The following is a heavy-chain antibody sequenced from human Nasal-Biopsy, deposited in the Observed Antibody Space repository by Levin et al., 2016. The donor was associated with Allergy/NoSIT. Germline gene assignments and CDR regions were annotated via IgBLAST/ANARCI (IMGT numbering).Heavy chain of an antibody. J-gene: IGHJ6*03. CDR2: ISGFMDDT. Sequence: ASVKVSCKASGYTFSNYGITWVRLAPGQGLEWVGWISGFMDDTNIARKFQDRLTMTTDASTSTAYMELRSLRSDDTATYYCARTSAEYTTARGEISYFYYYMDVWGKGTTVTVSS. CDR3: ARTSAEYTTARGEISYFYYYMDV. D-gene: IGHD6-6*01. CDR1: GYTFSNYG. V-gene: IGHV1-18*01.